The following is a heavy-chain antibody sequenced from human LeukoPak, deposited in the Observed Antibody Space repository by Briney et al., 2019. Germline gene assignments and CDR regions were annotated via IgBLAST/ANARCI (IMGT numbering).Heavy chain of an antibody. V-gene: IGHV1-18*01. Sequence: ASVKVSCKASGFTFGNYGISWVRQAPGQGLEWMGWISGYNGDTNYAQNVQGRVTMTTDTSTSTAYLELRSLTSDDTAVYYCARDRFREGFAYRGQGTLVTVSS. D-gene: IGHD3-10*01. CDR1: GFTFGNYG. CDR2: ISGYNGDT. CDR3: ARDRFREGFAY. J-gene: IGHJ4*02.